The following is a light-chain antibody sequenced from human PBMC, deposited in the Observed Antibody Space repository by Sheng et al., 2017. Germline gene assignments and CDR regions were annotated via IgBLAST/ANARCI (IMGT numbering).Light chain of an antibody. J-gene: IGKJ5*01. CDR3: QQYGAFPIT. CDR1: QSIRLNY. CDR2: AAS. Sequence: EIVLTQSPGALSLSPGERATLSCRASQSIRLNYLAWFQQKAGQPPRLLIYAASSGATGVPDRVQWHWGLGTDFTLTISRLEPQDFGVYYCQQYGAFPITFGQGTRLDIK. V-gene: IGKV3-20*01.